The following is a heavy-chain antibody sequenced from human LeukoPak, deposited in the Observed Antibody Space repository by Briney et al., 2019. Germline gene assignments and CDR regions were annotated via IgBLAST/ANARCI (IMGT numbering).Heavy chain of an antibody. CDR1: GGSISSGSYY. J-gene: IGHJ6*03. CDR3: ARELGHLLRYFDWLPTELKNYYYYYYMDV. CDR2: IYTSGST. D-gene: IGHD3-9*01. Sequence: SETLSLTCTVSGGSISSGSYYWGWIRQPPGKGLEWIGRIYTSGSTNYNPSLKSRVTMSVDTSKNQFSLKLSSVTAADTAVYYCARELGHLLRYFDWLPTELKNYYYYYYMDVWGKGTTVTISS. V-gene: IGHV4-61*02.